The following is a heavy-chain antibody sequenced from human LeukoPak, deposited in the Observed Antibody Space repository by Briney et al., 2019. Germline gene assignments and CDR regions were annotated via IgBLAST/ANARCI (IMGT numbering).Heavy chain of an antibody. CDR2: IIPILGIA. D-gene: IGHD3-22*01. J-gene: IGHJ4*02. Sequence: SVKVSCKASGGTFSSYAISWVRQAPGQGLEWMGRIIPILGIANYAQKFQGRVTITADESTSTAYMELSSLRSEDTAVYYCARDRTPYYYDSSGYYAFDYWGQGTLVTVSS. V-gene: IGHV1-69*04. CDR3: ARDRTPYYYDSSGYYAFDY. CDR1: GGTFSSYA.